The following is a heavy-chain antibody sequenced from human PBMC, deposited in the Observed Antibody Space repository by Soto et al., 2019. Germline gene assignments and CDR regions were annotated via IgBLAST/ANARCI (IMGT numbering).Heavy chain of an antibody. V-gene: IGHV3-48*01. CDR3: AREGGFGVVNSVMDV. Sequence: GGSLRLSCAASGFTFSSYSMNWVRQAPGKGLEWVSYISSSSSTIYYADSVKGRFTISRDNAKNSLYLQMNSLRAEDTAVYYCAREGGFGVVNSVMDVWGKGTTVTVSS. CDR1: GFTFSSYS. J-gene: IGHJ6*04. CDR2: ISSSSSTI. D-gene: IGHD3-3*01.